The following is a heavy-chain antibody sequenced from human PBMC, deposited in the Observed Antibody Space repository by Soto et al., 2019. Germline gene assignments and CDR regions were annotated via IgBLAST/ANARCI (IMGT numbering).Heavy chain of an antibody. V-gene: IGHV4-30-4*01. CDR3: ARDRTGDYAFNY. Sequence: QVPLQESGPGLVKPSQTLSLTCTVSGDSISSGDYYWSWIRQPPGKGLEWIGYISYSGSTYYNPSLKSRVTISVATSKTQFSLRLISVTAADTAVYYCARDRTGDYAFNYWGQGTLVTVSS. D-gene: IGHD4-17*01. J-gene: IGHJ4*02. CDR1: GDSISSGDYY. CDR2: ISYSGST.